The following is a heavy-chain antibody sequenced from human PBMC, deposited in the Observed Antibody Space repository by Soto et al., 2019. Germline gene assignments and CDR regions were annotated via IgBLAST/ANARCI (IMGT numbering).Heavy chain of an antibody. CDR2: ISGFNGNT. CDR3: VREFTMIRREGDY. V-gene: IGHV1-18*01. Sequence: ASVKVFCKASGYTFNFYGITWVRQAPGQGLEWMGWISGFNGNTNYAADLQGRFTISRDNSKSTLFLQMDSLRPGDTAVYYCVREFTMIRREGDYWGQGTQVTVSS. J-gene: IGHJ4*02. D-gene: IGHD3-22*01. CDR1: GYTFNFYG.